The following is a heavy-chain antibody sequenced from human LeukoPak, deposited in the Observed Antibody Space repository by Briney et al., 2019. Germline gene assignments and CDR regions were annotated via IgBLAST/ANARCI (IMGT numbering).Heavy chain of an antibody. CDR3: AREASYYDFWSGYYFDY. CDR1: GFTFSSYA. J-gene: IGHJ4*02. Sequence: GGSLRLSCAASGFTFSSYAMSWVRQAPGKGLEWVSVISGSGGSTYYADSVEGRFTISRDNAKNSLYLQMNSLRAEDTAVYYCAREASYYDFWSGYYFDYWGQGTLVTVSS. CDR2: ISGSGGST. D-gene: IGHD3-3*01. V-gene: IGHV3-23*01.